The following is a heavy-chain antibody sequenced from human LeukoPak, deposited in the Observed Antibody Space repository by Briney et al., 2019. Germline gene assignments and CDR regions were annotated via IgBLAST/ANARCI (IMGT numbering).Heavy chain of an antibody. J-gene: IGHJ4*02. Sequence: GGSLRLSCAASGFTFSSYGMHWVRQAPGKGLEWVAFIRYDGSNKYYADSVKGRFTISRDNSKNTLYLQMNSLRAEDTAVYYCAKDLAYYYYGSGSYYTPPFYYFDYWAREPWSPSPQ. CDR1: GFTFSSYG. CDR2: IRYDGSNK. V-gene: IGHV3-30*02. CDR3: AKDLAYYYYGSGSYYTPPFYYFDY. D-gene: IGHD3-10*01.